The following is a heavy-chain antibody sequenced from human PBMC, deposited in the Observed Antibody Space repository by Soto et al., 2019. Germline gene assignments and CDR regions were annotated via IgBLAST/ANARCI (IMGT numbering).Heavy chain of an antibody. CDR1: GYTFSTYG. Sequence: PGGSLRLSCAASGYTFSTYGLHWVRQAPGKGLEWVASISDDGNEKNYADSVKGRFTISRDNARNSLYLQMNSLRDDDTAVYYCARETYFDYWGQGTQVTVSS. CDR3: ARETYFDY. V-gene: IGHV3-30*03. CDR2: ISDDGNEK. J-gene: IGHJ4*02.